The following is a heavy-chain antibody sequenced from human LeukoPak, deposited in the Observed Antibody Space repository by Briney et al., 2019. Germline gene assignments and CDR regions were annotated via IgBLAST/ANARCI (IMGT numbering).Heavy chain of an antibody. Sequence: SETLSLTCTVSGGSISSYYWSWIRQPPGKGLEWIGYIYYSGSTNYNPSLKSRVTISVDTSKNQFSLKLSSVTAADTAVYYCAREIRDGYNLYXXXGMDVWGQGTTVTVSS. J-gene: IGHJ6*02. CDR1: GGSISSYY. V-gene: IGHV4-59*01. CDR3: AREIRDGYNLYXXXGMDV. D-gene: IGHD5-24*01. CDR2: IYYSGST.